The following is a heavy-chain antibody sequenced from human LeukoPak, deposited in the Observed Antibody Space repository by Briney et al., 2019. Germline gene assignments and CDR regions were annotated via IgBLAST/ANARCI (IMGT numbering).Heavy chain of an antibody. CDR1: GGSISSSSYY. J-gene: IGHJ3*02. CDR2: LYYSGST. Sequence: PSETLSLTCTVSGGSISSSSYYWGWIRQPPGKGLEWIGSLYYSGSTYYNPSLKSRVTISVDTSKNQFSLSLSSVTAADTAVCYCARHRDVSYYKAFDIWGRGTMVTVSS. V-gene: IGHV4-39*01. CDR3: ARHRDVSYYKAFDI. D-gene: IGHD1-26*01.